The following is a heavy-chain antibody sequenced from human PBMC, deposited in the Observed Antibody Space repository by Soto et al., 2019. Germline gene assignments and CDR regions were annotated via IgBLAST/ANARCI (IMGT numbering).Heavy chain of an antibody. Sequence: QVQLVQSGAEVKKPGSSVKVSCKASGGTFSSYAISWVRQAPGPGLEWMGGIIPIFGTANYAQKFQGRVTITADESTSTAYMELSSLRSEDTAVYYCARGQVGSGSYYFDGMDVWCQGTTVTVSS. CDR1: GGTFSSYA. V-gene: IGHV1-69*01. CDR2: IIPIFGTA. CDR3: ARGQVGSGSYYFDGMDV. D-gene: IGHD6-19*01. J-gene: IGHJ6*02.